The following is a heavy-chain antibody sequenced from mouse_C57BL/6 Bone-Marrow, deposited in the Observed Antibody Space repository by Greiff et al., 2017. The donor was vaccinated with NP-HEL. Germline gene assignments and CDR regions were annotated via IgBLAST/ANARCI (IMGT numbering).Heavy chain of an antibody. CDR1: GYTFTDYY. CDR3: AREGGIYYDYDEFAY. V-gene: IGHV1-75*01. D-gene: IGHD2-4*01. J-gene: IGHJ3*01. Sequence: VQLQQSGPELVKPGASVKISCKASGYTFTDYYINWVKQRPGQGLEWIGWIFPGSGSTYYNEKFKGKATLTVDKSSSTAYMLLSSLTSEDSAVYFCAREGGIYYDYDEFAYWGQGTLVTVSA. CDR2: IFPGSGST.